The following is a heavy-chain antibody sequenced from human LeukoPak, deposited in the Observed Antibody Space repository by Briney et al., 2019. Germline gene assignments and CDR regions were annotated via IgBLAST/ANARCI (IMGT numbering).Heavy chain of an antibody. CDR3: VKNMVRGVILLGYFDY. D-gene: IGHD3-10*01. CDR1: GFTFSSFA. J-gene: IGHJ4*02. V-gene: IGHV3-64D*06. CDR2: ISTNGNSK. Sequence: PGGSLRLSCSASGFTFSSFAMHWVRQAPGKGLEYVSAISTNGNSKYYADSVKGRFTISRDNSKNMLYLEMSSLRPEDTAVYFCVKNMVRGVILLGYFDYWGQGTLVTVSS.